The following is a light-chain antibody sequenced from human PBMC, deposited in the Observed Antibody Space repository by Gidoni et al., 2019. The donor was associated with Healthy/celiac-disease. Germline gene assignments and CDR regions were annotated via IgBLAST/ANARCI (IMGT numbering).Light chain of an antibody. J-gene: IGKJ2*01. V-gene: IGKV4-1*01. CDR1: QSVLYSSNNKNY. CDR3: QQYYSTPRT. Sequence: DIVMTQSLDSLAVSLGERATINCKSSQSVLYSSNNKNYLAWYQQKPGQPPKLLIYWASTRESGVPDRFSGSGSGTDFTLTISSLQVEDVAVYYCQQYYSTPRTFGQGTKLEIK. CDR2: WAS.